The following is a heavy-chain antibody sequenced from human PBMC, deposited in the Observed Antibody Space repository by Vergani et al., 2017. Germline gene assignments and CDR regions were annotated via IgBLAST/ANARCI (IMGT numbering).Heavy chain of an antibody. CDR2: IYYSGST. D-gene: IGHD2-21*02. J-gene: IGHJ4*02. V-gene: IGHV4-30-4*08. CDR3: ARSTTRFFDSIVVVTAPYYFDY. CDR1: GGSISSGDYY. Sequence: QVQLQESGPGLVKPSQTLSLTCTVSGGSISSGDYYWSWIRQPPGKGLEWIGYIYYSGSTYYNPSLKSRVTISVDTSKNQFSLKLSSVTAADTAVYYCARSTTRFFDSIVVVTAPYYFDYWGQGTLVTVSS.